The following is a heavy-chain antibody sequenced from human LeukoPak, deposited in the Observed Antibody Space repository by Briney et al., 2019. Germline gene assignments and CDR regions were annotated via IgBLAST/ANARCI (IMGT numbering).Heavy chain of an antibody. CDR2: IYYSGIT. D-gene: IGHD6-19*01. V-gene: IGHV4-39*07. J-gene: IGHJ4*02. CDR1: GGSFSSSSYY. Sequence: SETLSLTCTVSGGSFSSSSYYWGWLRPPPGKGLGWIGRIYYSGITYYNPSLKSRVTISVDTSKNQFSLKLNSVTAADTAVYYCARGLSGWSEGSFDYWGQGTLVTVSS. CDR3: ARGLSGWSEGSFDY.